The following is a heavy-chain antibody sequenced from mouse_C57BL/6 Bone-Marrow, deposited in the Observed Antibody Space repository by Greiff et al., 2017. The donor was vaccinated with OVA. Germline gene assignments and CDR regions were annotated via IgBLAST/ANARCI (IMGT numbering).Heavy chain of an antibody. V-gene: IGHV1-5*01. CDR2: IYPGNSDT. Sequence: EVQVVESGTVLARPGASVKMSCKTSGYTFTSYWMHWVKQRPGQGLEWIGAIYPGNSDTSYNQKFKGKAKLTAVTSASTAYMELSSLTNEDSAVYYCTRTLYDGYDDGGCFDYRGQGTTLTVSS. J-gene: IGHJ2*01. CDR3: TRTLYDGYDDGGCFDY. D-gene: IGHD2-3*01. CDR1: GYTFTSYW.